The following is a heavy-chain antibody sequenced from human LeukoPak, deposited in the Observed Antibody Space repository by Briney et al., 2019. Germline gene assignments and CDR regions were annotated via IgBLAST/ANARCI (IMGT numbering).Heavy chain of an antibody. Sequence: GGSLRLSCAASGFSFSSYAMSWVRQAPGKGLEWVSGISGSGGSTYYADSVKGRFTISRDNSKNTLYLQMNSLRAEDTAVYYCAKADRIAVYFLVEFWGQGTLVTVSS. CDR2: ISGSGGST. D-gene: IGHD6-19*01. J-gene: IGHJ4*02. CDR3: AKADRIAVYFLVEF. V-gene: IGHV3-23*01. CDR1: GFSFSSYA.